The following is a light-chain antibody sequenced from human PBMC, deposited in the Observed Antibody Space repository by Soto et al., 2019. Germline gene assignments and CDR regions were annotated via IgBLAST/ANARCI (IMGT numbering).Light chain of an antibody. Sequence: QSALTQPASVSGSPGQSITISCTGTSSDVGGYNYGSWYQQHPGKAPKLMIYDVSNRPSGVSNRFSGSKSGNTASLTISGLQAEDEADYYCSSYTSSSTVVFGGGTKLTV. CDR1: SSDVGGYNY. V-gene: IGLV2-14*01. J-gene: IGLJ2*01. CDR3: SSYTSSSTVV. CDR2: DVS.